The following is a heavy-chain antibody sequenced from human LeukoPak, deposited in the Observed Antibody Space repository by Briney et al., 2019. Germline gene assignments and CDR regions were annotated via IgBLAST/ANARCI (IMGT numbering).Heavy chain of an antibody. V-gene: IGHV1-46*01. J-gene: IGHJ5*02. CDR2: INPSGGST. D-gene: IGHD4-17*01. CDR3: ARDSTVTTFPNWFDP. Sequence: GASVKVSCKASGYTFTSYYMHWVRQAPGQGLEWMGIINPSGGSTSYAQKFQGRVTMTRDMSTSTDYMELSSLRSEDTAVYYCARDSTVTTFPNWFDPWGQGTLVTVSS. CDR1: GYTFTSYY.